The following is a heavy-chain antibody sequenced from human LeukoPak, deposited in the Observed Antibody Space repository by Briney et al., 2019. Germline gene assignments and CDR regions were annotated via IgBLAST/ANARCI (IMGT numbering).Heavy chain of an antibody. D-gene: IGHD2-2*02. Sequence: ASVKVSCKASGYTFTGYYMHWVRQAPGQGFEWMGWINPNSGGTNYAQKFQGRVTMTRDTSISTAYMELSRLRSDDTAVYYCARGDCSSTSCYIYWGQGTLVTVSS. CDR1: GYTFTGYY. CDR2: INPNSGGT. CDR3: ARGDCSSTSCYIY. V-gene: IGHV1-2*02. J-gene: IGHJ4*02.